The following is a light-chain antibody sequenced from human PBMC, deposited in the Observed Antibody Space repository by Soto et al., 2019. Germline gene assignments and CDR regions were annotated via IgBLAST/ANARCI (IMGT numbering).Light chain of an antibody. Sequence: SVMTQPPSVSAAPGQKVTISCSGRSSNIGGNSVSWYQQLPGTAPKLLIYDDNKRPSGIPDRFSGSKSGTSATLGITGFQTGDEADYYCGSWDSSLSAYVFGTGTKLTVL. J-gene: IGLJ1*01. CDR3: GSWDSSLSAYV. CDR2: DDN. V-gene: IGLV1-51*01. CDR1: SSNIGGNS.